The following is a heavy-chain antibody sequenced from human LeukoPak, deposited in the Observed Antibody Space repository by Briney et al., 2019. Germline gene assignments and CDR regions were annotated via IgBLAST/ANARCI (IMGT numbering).Heavy chain of an antibody. CDR1: GFTFSSYA. CDR2: IWYDGSNK. V-gene: IGHV3-33*08. J-gene: IGHJ3*02. CDR3: ASGYSSGWYGGAFDI. D-gene: IGHD6-19*01. Sequence: GGTLRLSCAASGFTFSSYAMHWVRQAPGKGLEWVAVIWYDGSNKYYADSVKGRFTISRDNSKNTLYLQMNSLRAEDTAVYYCASGYSSGWYGGAFDIWGQGTMVTVSS.